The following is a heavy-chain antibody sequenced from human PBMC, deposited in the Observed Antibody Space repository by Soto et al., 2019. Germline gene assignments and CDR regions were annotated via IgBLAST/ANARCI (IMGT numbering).Heavy chain of an antibody. V-gene: IGHV3-23*01. Sequence: EVQLLESGGGLVQPGGSLRLSCVASGFPFSFYAMTWVRQAPGKGLEWVSIISGRGDTTLYADSVKGRFTISRDNSKNTLFLQMNSLRAEATAVYYCVFDFWGQGTLVTVSS. J-gene: IGHJ4*02. CDR1: GFPFSFYA. CDR3: VFDF. CDR2: ISGRGDTT.